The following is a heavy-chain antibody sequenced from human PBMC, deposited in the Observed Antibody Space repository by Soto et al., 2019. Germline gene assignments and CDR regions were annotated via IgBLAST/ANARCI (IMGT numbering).Heavy chain of an antibody. Sequence: EVQLLESGGGLVQPGGSLRLSCAVSGFTFSSYAVSWVRQAPGKGLEWVSAISGSGDNTYYADSVKGRFTISRDNSKNTLYLQMNSLRAEDTALYYCAREKWFGELLTLDYWGQGTLVTVSS. CDR1: GFTFSSYA. D-gene: IGHD3-10*01. CDR2: ISGSGDNT. CDR3: AREKWFGELLTLDY. J-gene: IGHJ4*02. V-gene: IGHV3-23*01.